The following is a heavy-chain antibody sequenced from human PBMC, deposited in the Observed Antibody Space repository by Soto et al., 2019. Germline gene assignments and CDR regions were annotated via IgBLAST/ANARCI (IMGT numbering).Heavy chain of an antibody. Sequence: PCGLLIPFSAASLVPSTNPWIILLRPALGHVLEWVGHIKSKPDGGKTDYAAHVKGRFSISRGDSKNTLYLQMNSLNTEDTAVYYCATARVSNGAEYLQYWGQGTRVRVS. J-gene: IGHJ1*01. CDR1: LVPSTNPW. V-gene: IGHV3-15*01. CDR3: ATARVSNGAEYLQY. CDR2: IKSKPDGGKT. D-gene: IGHD4-17*01.